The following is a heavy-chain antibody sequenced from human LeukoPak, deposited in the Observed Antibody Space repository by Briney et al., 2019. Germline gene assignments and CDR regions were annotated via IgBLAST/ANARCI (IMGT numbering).Heavy chain of an antibody. CDR1: GFTFGDYG. J-gene: IGHJ4*02. V-gene: IGHV3-20*04. D-gene: IGHD1-7*01. Sequence: PGGSLRLSXAASGFTFGDYGLSWVRQAPGKGLEWVSGINWNGVSTGFADSVKGRFTISRDNAKNSLYLQMNSLRAEDTALYYCAILTRTPFDSWGQGTQVTVSS. CDR2: INWNGVST. CDR3: AILTRTPFDS.